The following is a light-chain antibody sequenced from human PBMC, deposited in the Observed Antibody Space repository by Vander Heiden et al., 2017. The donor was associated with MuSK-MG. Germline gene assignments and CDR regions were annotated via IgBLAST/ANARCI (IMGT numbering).Light chain of an antibody. Sequence: DIVMTQSPLSLPVTPGEPASISCRSSQSLLHSNGYNYLDWYLQKPGQSPQLLIYLGSSRASGVPDRFSGSGSGTDFTLKISIVEAEDVGVYYCRQGLPTPLTFGGGTKVEIK. V-gene: IGKV2-28*01. CDR1: QSLLHSNGYNY. J-gene: IGKJ4*01. CDR3: RQGLPTPLT. CDR2: LGS.